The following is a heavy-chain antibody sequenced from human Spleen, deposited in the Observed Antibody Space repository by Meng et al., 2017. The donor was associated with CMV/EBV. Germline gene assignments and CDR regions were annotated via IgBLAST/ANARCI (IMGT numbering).Heavy chain of an antibody. CDR2: IANRADGYTT. CDR1: GFTFSDHY. Sequence: GESLMISCVASGFTFSDHYMDWIRQAPGKGLEWVGRIANRADGYTTKYAASVKGRFTISRDDSKNTFYLQMNSLKTEDTAVYYCARLDFWSGFDYWGQGKLVTVSS. V-gene: IGHV3-72*01. D-gene: IGHD3-3*01. CDR3: ARLDFWSGFDY. J-gene: IGHJ4*02.